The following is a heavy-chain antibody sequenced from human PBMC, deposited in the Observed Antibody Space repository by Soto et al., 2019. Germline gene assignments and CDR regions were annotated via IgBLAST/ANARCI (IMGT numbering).Heavy chain of an antibody. V-gene: IGHV4-39*01. D-gene: IGHD4-17*01. CDR2: IYYSGST. CDR1: GGSISSSSYY. Sequence: PSETLSLTCTVSGGSISSSSYYWGWIRQTPGKGLEWIGSIYYSGSTYFNPSLKSRLTISIDTSKNQFSLNLSSVTAADTAVYYCARHVGDLPYFYGMDVWGQGTTVTVSS. J-gene: IGHJ6*02. CDR3: ARHVGDLPYFYGMDV.